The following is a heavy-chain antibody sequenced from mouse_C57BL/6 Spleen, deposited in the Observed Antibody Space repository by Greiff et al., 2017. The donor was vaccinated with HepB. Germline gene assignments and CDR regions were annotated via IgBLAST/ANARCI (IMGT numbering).Heavy chain of an antibody. CDR3: ASRGDGSGYDAMDY. CDR2: IDPSDSYT. D-gene: IGHD1-1*01. J-gene: IGHJ4*01. V-gene: IGHV1-69*01. CDR1: GYTFTSYW. Sequence: QVQLQQPGAELVMPGASVKLSCKASGYTFTSYWMHWVKPRPGQGLEWIGEIDPSDSYTNYNQKFKGKSTLTVDESSNTAYMQLSSLTSEDSAVYYCASRGDGSGYDAMDYWGQGTSVTVSS.